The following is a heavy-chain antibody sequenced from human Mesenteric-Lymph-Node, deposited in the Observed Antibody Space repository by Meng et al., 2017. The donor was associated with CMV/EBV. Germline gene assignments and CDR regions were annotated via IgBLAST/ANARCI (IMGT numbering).Heavy chain of an antibody. D-gene: IGHD5-12*01. CDR2: ISYDGSNK. J-gene: IGHJ4*02. V-gene: IGHV3-30-3*01. CDR3: AGPSVDIVMGY. CDR1: GFTFSSYA. Sequence: GESLKISCAASGFTFSSYAMHWVRQAPGKGLEWVAVISYDGSNKYYADSVKGRFTISRDNSKNTLYLQMNSLRAEDTAVYYCAGPSVDIVMGYWGQGTLVTISS.